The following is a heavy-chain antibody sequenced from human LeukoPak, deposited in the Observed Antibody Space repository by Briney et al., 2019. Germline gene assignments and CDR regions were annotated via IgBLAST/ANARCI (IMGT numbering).Heavy chain of an antibody. D-gene: IGHD2-8*01. CDR2: ISYDGSNK. CDR3: AKDRCSNGVGCYYYYMDV. V-gene: IGHV3-30*04. Sequence: GRSLRLSCAASGFTFSSYAMHWVRQAPGKGLEWVAVISYDGSNKYYADSVKGRFTISRDNSKNTPYLQMNSLRAEDTAVYYCAKDRCSNGVGCYYYYMDVWGKGTTVTISS. CDR1: GFTFSSYA. J-gene: IGHJ6*03.